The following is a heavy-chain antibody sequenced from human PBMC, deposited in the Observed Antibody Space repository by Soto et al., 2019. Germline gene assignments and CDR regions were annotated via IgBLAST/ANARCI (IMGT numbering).Heavy chain of an antibody. V-gene: IGHV3-23*01. CDR3: AKVHAPSDNYYYYGMDV. CDR1: GFTFSSYA. CDR2: ISGSGGST. J-gene: IGHJ6*02. Sequence: EVQLLESGGGLVQPGGSLRLSCAASGFTFSSYAMSWVRQAPGKGLEWVSAISGSGGSTYYADSVKGRFTISRDNSKNTLYLQMNSLRAEDTAVYYCAKVHAPSDNYYYYGMDVWGQGTTVTVSS. D-gene: IGHD2-8*01.